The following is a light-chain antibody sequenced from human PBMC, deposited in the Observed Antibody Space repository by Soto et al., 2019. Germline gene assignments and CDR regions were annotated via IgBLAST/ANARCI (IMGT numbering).Light chain of an antibody. CDR1: SSDVGGYNY. V-gene: IGLV2-8*01. CDR3: SSYAGSNNLV. Sequence: QSVLTRPPSASGSPGQSVTISCTGTSSDVGGYNYVSWYQQHPGKAPKLMIYGVSTRPSGVPDRFSGSKSGNTASLTVSGLQAEDEADYYCSSYAGSNNLVFGGGTKLTVL. J-gene: IGLJ2*01. CDR2: GVS.